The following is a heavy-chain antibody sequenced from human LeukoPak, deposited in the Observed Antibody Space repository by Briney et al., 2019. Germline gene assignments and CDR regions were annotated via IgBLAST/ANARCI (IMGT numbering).Heavy chain of an antibody. CDR3: ARDINWGFDY. D-gene: IGHD7-27*01. V-gene: IGHV4-59*01. J-gene: IGHJ4*02. CDR2: IYYSGST. CDR1: GGSISSYY. Sequence: SETLSLTCTVSGGSISSYYWSWIRQPPGKGLEWIGYIYYSGSTNYNPSLKSRVTISVDTSKNQFSLKLSSVTAADTAVYYCARDINWGFDYWGQGTLVTVFS.